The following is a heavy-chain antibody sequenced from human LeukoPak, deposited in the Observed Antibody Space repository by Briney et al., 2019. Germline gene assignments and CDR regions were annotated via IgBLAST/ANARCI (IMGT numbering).Heavy chain of an antibody. J-gene: IGHJ4*02. V-gene: IGHV4-34*01. CDR3: ARGFYYFDY. CDR2: INHSGST. Sequence: PSETLSLTCAVYGGSFSGYYWSWIRQPPGKGLEWIGEINHSGSTNYNPSLKSRVTISVDTSKNQFSLKLSSVTAADTAVYYCARGFYYFDYWGQGTLVTVPS. CDR1: GGSFSGYY.